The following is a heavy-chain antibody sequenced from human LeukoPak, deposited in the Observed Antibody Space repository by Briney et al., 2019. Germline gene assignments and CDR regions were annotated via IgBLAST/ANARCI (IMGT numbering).Heavy chain of an antibody. D-gene: IGHD3-10*01. CDR2: ISSNGGDT. V-gene: IGHV3-64*01. Sequence: PGGSLRLSCVASGFTFRSYALHWVRQAPGKGLESVSAISSNGGDTFYATSVKGRFTISRDNSKNTLYLQMGSLRAEDMAVYYCAREHLWSNGAFDIWGQGTMVTVSS. CDR3: AREHLWSNGAFDI. J-gene: IGHJ3*02. CDR1: GFTFRSYA.